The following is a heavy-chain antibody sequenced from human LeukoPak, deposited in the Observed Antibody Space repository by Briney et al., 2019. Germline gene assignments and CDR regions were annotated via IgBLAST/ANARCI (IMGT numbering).Heavy chain of an antibody. CDR2: INSDGSST. CDR3: ARDGYGDCGGEGERY. Sequence: GGSLRLSCAASGFTFSSYWMHWVRQAPGKGLVWVSRINSDGSSTSYADSVKGRFTISRDNAKNTLYLQMNSLRAEDTAVYYCARDGYGDCGGEGERYWGQGTLVTVSS. CDR1: GFTFSSYW. D-gene: IGHD4-17*01. V-gene: IGHV3-74*01. J-gene: IGHJ4*02.